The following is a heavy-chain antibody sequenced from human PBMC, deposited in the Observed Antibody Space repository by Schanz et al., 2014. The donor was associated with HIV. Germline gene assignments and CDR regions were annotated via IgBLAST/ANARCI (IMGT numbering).Heavy chain of an antibody. V-gene: IGHV3-30*03. CDR2: ISYDGSDI. D-gene: IGHD2-15*01. CDR1: GFIFKNYG. Sequence: QVQLVESGGGVVQPGRSLRLSCAASGFIFKNYGMHWVRQAPGKGLEWMADISYDGSDINYADSVKGRFTISRDNSKNTLYLQMNSLRAEDTAVYYCARRSTPGGYYGMDVWGQGTTVTVSS. CDR3: ARRSTPGGYYGMDV. J-gene: IGHJ6*02.